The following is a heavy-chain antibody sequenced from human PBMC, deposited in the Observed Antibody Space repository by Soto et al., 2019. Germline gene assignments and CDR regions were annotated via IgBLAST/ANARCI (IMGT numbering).Heavy chain of an antibody. D-gene: IGHD5-12*01. J-gene: IGHJ4*02. Sequence: GGSLRLSCAASGFTFSSYSMNWVRQAPGKGLEWVSSISSSSSYIYYADSVKGRFTISRDNAKNSLYLQMNSLRHDDTAVYYCARDGSGYDLPFDYWGQGTLVTVSS. CDR2: ISSSSSYI. V-gene: IGHV3-21*01. CDR3: ARDGSGYDLPFDY. CDR1: GFTFSSYS.